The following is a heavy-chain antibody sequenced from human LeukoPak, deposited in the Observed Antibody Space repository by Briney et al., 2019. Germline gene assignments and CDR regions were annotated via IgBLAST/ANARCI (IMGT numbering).Heavy chain of an antibody. Sequence: SETLSLTCTVSGGSVSSGSYYWSWIRQPPGKGLEWIGYIYYSGSTNYNPSLKSRVTISVDTSKNQFSLKLSSVTAADTAVYICACGYSYGYWYFDLWGRGTLVTVSS. D-gene: IGHD5-18*01. V-gene: IGHV4-61*01. J-gene: IGHJ2*01. CDR1: GGSVSSGSYY. CDR3: ACGYSYGYWYFDL. CDR2: IYYSGST.